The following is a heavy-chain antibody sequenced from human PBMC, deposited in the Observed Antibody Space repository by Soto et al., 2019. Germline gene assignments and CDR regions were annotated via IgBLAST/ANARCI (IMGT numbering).Heavy chain of an antibody. CDR2: IGRRSDT. Sequence: GGSLRLSCEASGFSFSTYSMHWVRQAPGKGLEWVSSIGRRSDTYYADSVKGRFTISRDNAKNSVSLQMNSLRDEDTAVYYCAREETAWPLAYGLDVWGQGTTVTVSS. CDR1: GFSFSTYS. CDR3: AREETAWPLAYGLDV. D-gene: IGHD2-21*02. V-gene: IGHV3-21*01. J-gene: IGHJ6*02.